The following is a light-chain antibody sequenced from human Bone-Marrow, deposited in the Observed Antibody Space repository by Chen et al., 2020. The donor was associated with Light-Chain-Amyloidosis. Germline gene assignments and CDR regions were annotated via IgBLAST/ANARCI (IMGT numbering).Light chain of an antibody. V-gene: IGLV3-25*03. Sequence: SYELTQPPSVSVSPGQTARITCSGDDLPTKYAYWYQQKPGQAPVLVIHRDTERPSGISERFSGSISGPTATLTISAVQAEDEADYHCQSADSSVTYEVIFGGVTKLTVL. CDR3: QSADSSVTYEVI. CDR2: RDT. J-gene: IGLJ2*01. CDR1: DLPTKY.